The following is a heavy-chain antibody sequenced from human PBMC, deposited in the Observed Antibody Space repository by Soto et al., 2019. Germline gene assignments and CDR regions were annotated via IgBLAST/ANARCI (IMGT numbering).Heavy chain of an antibody. D-gene: IGHD3-22*01. CDR3: ARGMLYDSSGYYFPTPGYYYGMDV. J-gene: IGHJ6*02. Sequence: ASVKVSCKASGYTFTGYYMHWVRQAPGQGLEWMGWINPNSGGTNYSQKYQGRVTMTRDTSISTAYMELSRLRSDDTDVYYCARGMLYDSSGYYFPTPGYYYGMDVWGQGTTVTVSS. CDR1: GYTFTGYY. V-gene: IGHV1-2*02. CDR2: INPNSGGT.